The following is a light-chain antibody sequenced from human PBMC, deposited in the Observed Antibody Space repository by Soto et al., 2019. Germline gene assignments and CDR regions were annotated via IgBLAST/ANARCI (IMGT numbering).Light chain of an antibody. CDR1: SSNIGSNT. CDR3: VAWDDSLNGYVV. CDR2: SNN. V-gene: IGLV1-44*01. J-gene: IGLJ2*01. Sequence: SGLTQPPSASGTPGQRVTICCSSSSSNIGSNTVNWYQQLPGTAPKLVIYSNNQRPSGVPDRFSGSKSGTSASLAISGLQSEDEADYYCVAWDDSLNGYVVFGGGTKVTVL.